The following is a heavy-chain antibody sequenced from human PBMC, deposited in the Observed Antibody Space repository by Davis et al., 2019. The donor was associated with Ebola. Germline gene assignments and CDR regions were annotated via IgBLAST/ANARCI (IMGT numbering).Heavy chain of an antibody. J-gene: IGHJ5*02. CDR3: TQQSSIKGNGFDP. CDR1: GYSFTSYW. V-gene: IGHV5-51*01. CDR2: IYPGDSDT. Sequence: GESLKISCKGSGYSFTSYWIGWVRQMPGKGLEWMGIIYPGDSDTRYSPSFQGQVTISADKSISTAYLQWSSLKASDTAKYYCTQQSSIKGNGFDPWGQGTLVTVSS. D-gene: IGHD6-13*01.